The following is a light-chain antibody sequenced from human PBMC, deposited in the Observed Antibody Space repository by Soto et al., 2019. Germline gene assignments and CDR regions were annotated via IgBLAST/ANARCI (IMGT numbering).Light chain of an antibody. Sequence: EIVLTQSPATLSLSPGERATLSCRASQSVISQLSWYQHKPGQAPSLLIYDTSNRAPGIPARVSGSGSGTDFTLTISSLEPEDFAVYYCQQRYSWPRTFGQGTKVEIK. J-gene: IGKJ1*01. CDR3: QQRYSWPRT. CDR1: QSVISQ. CDR2: DTS. V-gene: IGKV3-11*01.